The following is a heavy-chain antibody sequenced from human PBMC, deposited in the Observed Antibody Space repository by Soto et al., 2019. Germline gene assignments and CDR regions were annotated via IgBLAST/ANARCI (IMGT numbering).Heavy chain of an antibody. J-gene: IGHJ5*02. D-gene: IGHD3-10*01. CDR3: ARSSMVRGSYWFDP. Sequence: SETLSLTCTVSGGSISSSSYYWGWIRQPPGKGLEWIGSIYYSGSTYYNPSLKSRVTISVDTSKNQFSLKLSSVTAADTAVYYCARSSMVRGSYWFDPWGQGTLVTVSS. CDR1: GGSISSSSYY. V-gene: IGHV4-39*01. CDR2: IYYSGST.